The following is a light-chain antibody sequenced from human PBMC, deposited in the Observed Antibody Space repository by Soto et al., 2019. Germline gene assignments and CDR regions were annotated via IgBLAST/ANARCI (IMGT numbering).Light chain of an antibody. CDR3: CSYAGSSTFV. Sequence: QPVLTQPASVSGSPGQSITISCTGTSSDVGSYNLVSWYQQHPGKAPKLMIYEGSKRPSGVSNRFSGSKSGNTASLTISGLQAEDAADYYCCSYAGSSTFVFGIGTKLTVL. CDR1: SSDVGSYNL. CDR2: EGS. J-gene: IGLJ1*01. V-gene: IGLV2-23*01.